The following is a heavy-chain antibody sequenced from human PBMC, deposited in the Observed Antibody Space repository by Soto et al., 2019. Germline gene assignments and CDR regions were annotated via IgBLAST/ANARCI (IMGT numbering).Heavy chain of an antibody. Sequence: SVKVSCKASGGTLSSYAISWVRQAPGQGLEWMGGIIPIFGTANYAQKFQGRVTITADESTSTAYMELSSLRSEDTAVYYCARGPSRWLQFFYWGQGTLVTVSS. D-gene: IGHD5-12*01. CDR3: ARGPSRWLQFFY. CDR1: GGTLSSYA. CDR2: IIPIFGTA. J-gene: IGHJ4*02. V-gene: IGHV1-69*13.